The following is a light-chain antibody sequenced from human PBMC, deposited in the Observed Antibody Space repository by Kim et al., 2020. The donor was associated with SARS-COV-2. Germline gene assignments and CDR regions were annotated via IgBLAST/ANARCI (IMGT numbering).Light chain of an antibody. CDR1: KLGDKY. J-gene: IGLJ3*02. CDR3: QAWDSSRNGV. Sequence: SYELTQPPSVSVSPGQIASITCSGDKLGDKYACWYQQKPGQSPVLVIYQDSKRPSGIPERFSGSNSGNTATLTISGTQAMDEADYYCQAWDSSRNGVFGGGTQLTVL. CDR2: QDS. V-gene: IGLV3-1*01.